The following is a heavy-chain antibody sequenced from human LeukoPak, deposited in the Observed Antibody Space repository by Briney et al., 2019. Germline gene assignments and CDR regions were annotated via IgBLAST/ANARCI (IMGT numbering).Heavy chain of an antibody. V-gene: IGHV4-59*12. CDR3: ARGTLYSGWSYYFDY. CDR1: GGPISSYY. Sequence: SETLSLTCTVSGGPISSYYWSWIRQPPGKGLEWIGYIYYSGSTNYNPSLKSRVTISVDTSKNQFSLKVISVTAADTAMYYCARGTLYSGWSYYFDYWGQGSQVTVSS. CDR2: IYYSGST. D-gene: IGHD6-19*01. J-gene: IGHJ4*02.